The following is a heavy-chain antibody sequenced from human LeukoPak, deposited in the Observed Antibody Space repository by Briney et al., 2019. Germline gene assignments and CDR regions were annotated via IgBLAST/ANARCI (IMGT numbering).Heavy chain of an antibody. V-gene: IGHV3-74*01. D-gene: IGHD2-2*01. CDR3: ARDPETLPATKWWAAFDI. J-gene: IGHJ3*02. Sequence: GGSLRLSCVASGFTFSSYWMHWVRQDPRKGLVWVSRINGDGRNINYADSVRGRFTISRDNAKNSLYLQMNSLRAEDTAVYYCARDPETLPATKWWAAFDIWGQGTMVSVSS. CDR1: GFTFSSYW. CDR2: INGDGRNI.